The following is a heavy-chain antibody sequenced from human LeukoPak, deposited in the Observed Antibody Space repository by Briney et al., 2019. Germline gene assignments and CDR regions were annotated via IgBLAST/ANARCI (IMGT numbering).Heavy chain of an antibody. Sequence: GGSLRLSCAASGFTFSSYAMNWVRQAPGKGLEWVSYISGSSSTIDYAGSVKGRFTISRDNAKNSLYLQMNSLRAEDTAVYYCARGPTVTTDYWGQGTLVTVSS. CDR1: GFTFSSYA. D-gene: IGHD4-17*01. J-gene: IGHJ4*02. CDR2: ISGSSSTI. V-gene: IGHV3-48*01. CDR3: ARGPTVTTDY.